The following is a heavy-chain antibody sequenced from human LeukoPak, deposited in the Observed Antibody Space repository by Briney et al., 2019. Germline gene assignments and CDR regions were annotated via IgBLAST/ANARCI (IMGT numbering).Heavy chain of an antibody. D-gene: IGHD7-27*01. Sequence: SETLSLTCSVSGGSINNYWWNWIRQPPGKGLEWIGYIYYSGSTSYNPSLKSRLTISVDTSLNQFSLKLNSVTPEDTAVYYCARDPWGFSFEYWGQGTLVTVSS. CDR3: ARDPWGFSFEY. J-gene: IGHJ4*02. CDR2: IYYSGST. CDR1: GGSINNYW. V-gene: IGHV4-59*12.